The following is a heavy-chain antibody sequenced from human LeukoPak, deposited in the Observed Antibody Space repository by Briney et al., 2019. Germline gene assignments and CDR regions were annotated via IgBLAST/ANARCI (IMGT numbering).Heavy chain of an antibody. CDR3: AREGSHPYYYDSSGYYIDY. CDR2: ISSSSSYI. V-gene: IGHV3-21*01. Sequence: GGSLRLSCAASGFTFSSYSMNWVRQAPGKGLEWVSSISSSSSYIYYADSVKGRFTISRDNAKNSLYLQMNSLRAEDTAVYYCAREGSHPYYYDSSGYYIDYWGQGTLVTVSS. J-gene: IGHJ4*02. D-gene: IGHD3-22*01. CDR1: GFTFSSYS.